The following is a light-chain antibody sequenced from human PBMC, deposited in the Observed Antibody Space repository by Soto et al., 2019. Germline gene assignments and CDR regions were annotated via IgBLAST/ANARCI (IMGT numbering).Light chain of an antibody. V-gene: IGKV3D-20*01. Sequence: EIVLTQSPATLSLSPGERATLSCGASQSFSGYLAWYQQKPGLAPRLLIYDASSRATGIPDRFSGSGSGTDFTLTISRLEPEDSAVYYCQQYGSSTRTFGQGTKVEIK. CDR1: QSFSGY. CDR3: QQYGSSTRT. J-gene: IGKJ1*01. CDR2: DAS.